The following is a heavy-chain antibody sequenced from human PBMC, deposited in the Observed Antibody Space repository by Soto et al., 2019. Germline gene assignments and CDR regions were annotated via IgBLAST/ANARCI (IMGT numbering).Heavy chain of an antibody. CDR3: ARDYHLLTGYAFDI. CDR2: ISRTSDYI. Sequence: GGSLRLSCAASGFTFSSYSMNWVRQAPGKGLEWVSSISRTSDYIYYINSVKGRFTISRDNAKNSLYLQMNSLRDEDTAVYYCARDYHLLTGYAFDIWGQGTMVTVSS. V-gene: IGHV3-21*06. J-gene: IGHJ3*02. CDR1: GFTFSSYS. D-gene: IGHD3-9*01.